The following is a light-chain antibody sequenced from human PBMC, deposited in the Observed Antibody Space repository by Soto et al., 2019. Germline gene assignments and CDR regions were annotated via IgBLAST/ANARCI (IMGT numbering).Light chain of an antibody. Sequence: QPVLTQSSSASASLGSSVKLTCTLSSGHSSYIIAWHQQQPGKAPRYLMKLEGSGSYNKGSGVPDRFSGSSSGADRYLTISILQFEDEADYFYETWDSNTRVFGGGTKRTVL. CDR3: ETWDSNTRV. V-gene: IGLV4-60*02. CDR1: SGHSSYI. CDR2: LEGSGSY. J-gene: IGLJ2*01.